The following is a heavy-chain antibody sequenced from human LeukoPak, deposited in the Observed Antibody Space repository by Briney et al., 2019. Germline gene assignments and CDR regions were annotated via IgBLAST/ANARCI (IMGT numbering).Heavy chain of an antibody. CDR2: FYSGGTL. Sequence: GGSLRLSCVASGFTVSRDYMSWVRQAPGKGLEWVSAFYSGGTLYYADSVKGRFTISTDNSKNTLYLQMNSLRAEDTAMYYCTRQRSEVTTFDYWGQGTRVTVSS. CDR1: GFTVSRDY. V-gene: IGHV3-66*04. J-gene: IGHJ4*02. CDR3: TRQRSEVTTFDY. D-gene: IGHD4-17*01.